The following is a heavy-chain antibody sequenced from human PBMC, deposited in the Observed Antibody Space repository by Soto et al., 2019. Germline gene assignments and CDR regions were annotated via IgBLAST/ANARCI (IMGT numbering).Heavy chain of an antibody. CDR3: ARGGWRQIDY. D-gene: IGHD3-3*01. CDR2: IYYSGST. J-gene: IGHJ4*02. V-gene: IGHV4-59*08. Sequence: QVQLQESGPGLVKPSETLSLTCTVSGGSISSYYWSWIRQPPGKGLEWIGYIYYSGSTNYNPSLKIRVTISVDTSKTQVSLKLSSVTAADTAVYYCARGGWRQIDYWGQGTLVTVSS. CDR1: GGSISSYY.